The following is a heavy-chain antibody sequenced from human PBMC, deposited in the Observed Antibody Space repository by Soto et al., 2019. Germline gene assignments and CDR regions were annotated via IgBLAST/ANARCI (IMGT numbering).Heavy chain of an antibody. CDR1: GFTFSNYG. CDR3: AEEVWGYCSGGTCYSVDY. Sequence: QVQLVESGGGVVQPGKSLRLSCAASGFTFSNYGMHWVRQAPGKGLVWVAVMSYDGSNKYYADSVKGRFTISRDDSKNPLYRQMNSLRPEDTAVYYCAEEVWGYCSGGTCYSVDYWGQGTLVTVSS. CDR2: MSYDGSNK. J-gene: IGHJ4*02. V-gene: IGHV3-30*18. D-gene: IGHD2-15*01.